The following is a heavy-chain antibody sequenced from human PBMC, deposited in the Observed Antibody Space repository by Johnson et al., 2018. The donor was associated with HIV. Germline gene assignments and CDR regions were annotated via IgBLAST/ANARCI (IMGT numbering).Heavy chain of an antibody. V-gene: IGHV3-30*04. D-gene: IGHD6-6*01. CDR2: VSYDGSNK. CDR3: ARVASIALRPDAFDI. J-gene: IGHJ3*02. Sequence: QVQLVESGGGVFQPGRSLRVSCVASGFTLSSYAMHWVRQAPGKGLEWVAVVSYDGSNKYYADSVKGRFTISRDNSKNTLYLQMNSLRADDTAVYYCARVASIALRPDAFDIWGQGTMVTVSS. CDR1: GFTLSSYA.